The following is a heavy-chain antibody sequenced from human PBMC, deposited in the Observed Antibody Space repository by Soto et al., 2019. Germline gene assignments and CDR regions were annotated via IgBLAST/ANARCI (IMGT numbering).Heavy chain of an antibody. Sequence: GESLKISCKGSGYSFTSYWISWVRPMPGKGLGWMGRIDPSDSYTNYSPSFQGHVNISADKSISTAYLQWSRLKAPDTAMYYCARQTWDTAMDAENYGMDVWGQGTMVTVSS. CDR3: ARQTWDTAMDAENYGMDV. D-gene: IGHD5-18*01. J-gene: IGHJ6*02. CDR2: IDPSDSYT. V-gene: IGHV5-10-1*01. CDR1: GYSFTSYW.